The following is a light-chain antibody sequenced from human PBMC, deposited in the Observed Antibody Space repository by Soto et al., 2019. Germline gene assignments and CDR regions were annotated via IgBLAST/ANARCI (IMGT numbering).Light chain of an antibody. CDR1: QSISTW. J-gene: IGKJ1*01. CDR3: QQYNTYPRT. V-gene: IGKV1-5*01. Sequence: DIQMTQSPSTLSASVGDRVTITCRASQSISTWLAWCQQKPGKAPKVLIYDASTLESGVPSRFSGSGSGTEFTLTISSLQPDDFATYYCQQYNTYPRTFGQGTKVEIK. CDR2: DAS.